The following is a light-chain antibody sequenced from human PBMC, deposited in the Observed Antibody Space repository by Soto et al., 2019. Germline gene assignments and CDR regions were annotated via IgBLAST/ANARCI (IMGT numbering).Light chain of an antibody. Sequence: QSALTQPASVSGSPGQSITISCTGTSSDVGAYNYVSWYQQHPGKAPKLMIYEVSNRPSGVSNRFSGSTSGNTASLTISGLQAEDAADYYCSSYTSSSTLLVFGTGTKLTVL. CDR1: SSDVGAYNY. CDR3: SSYTSSSTLLV. CDR2: EVS. V-gene: IGLV2-14*01. J-gene: IGLJ1*01.